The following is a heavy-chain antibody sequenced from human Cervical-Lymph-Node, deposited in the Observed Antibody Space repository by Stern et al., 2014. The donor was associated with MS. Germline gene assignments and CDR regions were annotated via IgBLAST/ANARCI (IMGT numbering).Heavy chain of an antibody. CDR3: ARGLDCSGGSCYYYYYYGMDV. CDR2: IIPIFGTA. D-gene: IGHD2-15*01. CDR1: GGTFSSYA. J-gene: IGHJ6*02. Sequence: VQLVDSGAEVKKPGSSVKVSCKASGGTFSSYAISWVRQAPGQGLEWMGGIIPIFGTANYAQKFQGRVTITADESTSTAYMELSSLRSEDTAVYYCARGLDCSGGSCYYYYYYGMDVWGQGTTVTVSS. V-gene: IGHV1-69*01.